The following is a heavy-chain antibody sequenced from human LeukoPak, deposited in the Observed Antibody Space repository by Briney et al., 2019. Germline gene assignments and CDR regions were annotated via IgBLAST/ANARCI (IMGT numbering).Heavy chain of an antibody. D-gene: IGHD4-17*01. V-gene: IGHV3-7*04. CDR2: INQDGSEK. CDR1: GFAFSSYA. Sequence: GGSLRLSCAASGFAFSSYAMHWVRQAPGKGLQWVANINQDGSEKYYVDSVKGRFTISRDNAKNSLYLQMKSLRTEDTAVYYCARYGALDYWGQGTLVTVSS. J-gene: IGHJ4*02. CDR3: ARYGALDY.